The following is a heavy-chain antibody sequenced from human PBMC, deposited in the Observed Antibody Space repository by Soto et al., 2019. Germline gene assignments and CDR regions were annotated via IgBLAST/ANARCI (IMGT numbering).Heavy chain of an antibody. Sequence: EVQLLESGGGLVQPGGSLRLSCAASGFTFSSYAMSWVRQAPGKGLEWVSAISGSGGSTYYADSVKGGFTISRDNSKNTLYLQMNSLRAEDTAVYYCAKGRGYCSSTSCYVGSDYWGQGTLVTVSS. J-gene: IGHJ4*02. D-gene: IGHD2-2*01. CDR3: AKGRGYCSSTSCYVGSDY. CDR2: ISGSGGST. CDR1: GFTFSSYA. V-gene: IGHV3-23*01.